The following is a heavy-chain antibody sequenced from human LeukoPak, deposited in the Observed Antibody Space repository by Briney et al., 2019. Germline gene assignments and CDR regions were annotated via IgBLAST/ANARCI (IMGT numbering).Heavy chain of an antibody. CDR1: GFTFSSYA. V-gene: IGHV3-23*01. D-gene: IGHD5-24*01. CDR2: ISGSGGST. CDR3: AKKIEMATISHFDY. J-gene: IGHJ4*02. Sequence: GGSLRLSCAASGFTFSSYAMSWVRQAPGKWMEWVSAISGSGGSTYYADSVKGRFTISRDNSKNTLYLQMNSLRAEDTAVYYCAKKIEMATISHFDYWGQGTLVTVSS.